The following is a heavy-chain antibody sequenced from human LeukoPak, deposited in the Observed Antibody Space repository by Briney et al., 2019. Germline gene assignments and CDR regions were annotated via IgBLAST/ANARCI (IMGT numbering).Heavy chain of an antibody. Sequence: GASVKVSCKASGGTFSSYAISWVRQAPGQGLEWMGGIIPIFGTANYAQKFQGRVTITADESTSTAYMELSSLRSEDTAVYYCARDRDFWSGYYYYYHYYMDVWGKGTTVTVSS. J-gene: IGHJ6*03. D-gene: IGHD3-3*01. V-gene: IGHV1-69*13. CDR1: GGTFSSYA. CDR3: ARDRDFWSGYYYYYHYYMDV. CDR2: IIPIFGTA.